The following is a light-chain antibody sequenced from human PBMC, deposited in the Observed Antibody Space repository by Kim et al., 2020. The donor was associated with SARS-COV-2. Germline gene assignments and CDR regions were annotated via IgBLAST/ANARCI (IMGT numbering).Light chain of an antibody. CDR2: GAS. CDR3: PVYNNWTDT. J-gene: IGKJ1*01. CDR1: QSVSSN. Sequence: EIVMTQSPATLSVSPGERATLSCRASQSVSSNLAWYQQKPGQAPRLLIYGASTRATGIPARFSGSGSGTEFTLTISSLQSEDFAVYYCPVYNNWTDTFFQGTK. V-gene: IGKV3-15*01.